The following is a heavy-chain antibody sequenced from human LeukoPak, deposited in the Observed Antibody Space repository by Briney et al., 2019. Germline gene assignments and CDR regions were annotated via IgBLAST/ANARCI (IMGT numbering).Heavy chain of an antibody. D-gene: IGHD3-22*01. CDR3: AKGTMIVVVYYFDY. V-gene: IGHV3-23*01. CDR1: GFTFSSYA. Sequence: GGSLRLSCAASGFTFSSYAMSWVRQAPGEGLEWVSAISGSGGSTYCADSVKGRFTISRDNSKNTLYLQMNSLRAEDAAVYYCAKGTMIVVVYYFDYWGQGTLVTVSS. J-gene: IGHJ4*02. CDR2: ISGSGGST.